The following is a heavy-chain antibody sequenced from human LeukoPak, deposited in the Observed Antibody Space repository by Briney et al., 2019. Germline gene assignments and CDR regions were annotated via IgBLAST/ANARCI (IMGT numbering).Heavy chain of an antibody. J-gene: IGHJ6*03. D-gene: IGHD5-24*01. Sequence: GASVKVSCKASGGTFSSYAISWVRQAPGQGLEWMGRIILIFGTANYAQKFQGRVTITTDESTSTAYMELSSLRSEDTAVYYCARGVPIRDYYYYYMDVWGKGTTVTVSS. CDR1: GGTFSSYA. V-gene: IGHV1-69*05. CDR2: IILIFGTA. CDR3: ARGVPIRDYYYYYMDV.